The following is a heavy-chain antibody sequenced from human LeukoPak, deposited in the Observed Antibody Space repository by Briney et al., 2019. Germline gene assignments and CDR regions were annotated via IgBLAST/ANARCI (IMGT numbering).Heavy chain of an antibody. V-gene: IGHV3-21*06. Sequence: GGSLRLSCAASGLTFSTYNMNWVPQAPGKGLEWVSSITSGGAYTYYADSVKGRFTTSRDNAKNSLSLRLDSLRAEDTAVYYCARGHYDVLTSSYKWTPDYWGQGTLVTVSS. D-gene: IGHD3-9*01. J-gene: IGHJ4*02. CDR3: ARGHYDVLTSSYKWTPDY. CDR2: ITSGGAYT. CDR1: GLTFSTYN.